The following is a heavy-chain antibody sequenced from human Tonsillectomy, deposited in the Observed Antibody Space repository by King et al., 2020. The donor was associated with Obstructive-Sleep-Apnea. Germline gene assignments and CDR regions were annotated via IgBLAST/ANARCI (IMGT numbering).Heavy chain of an antibody. CDR2: ISYDGSNK. J-gene: IGHJ4*02. D-gene: IGHD5-12*01. CDR3: ASDGWLIVATLDY. V-gene: IGHV3-30*04. Sequence: VQLVESGGGVVQPGRSLRLSCAASGFTFNDFAVHWVRQSPGKGLEWVAVISYDGSNKYYADSVKGRFTISRDNSKNTLYLQMNSLRAEDTAVYYCASDGWLIVATLDYWGQGTLVTVSS. CDR1: GFTFNDFA.